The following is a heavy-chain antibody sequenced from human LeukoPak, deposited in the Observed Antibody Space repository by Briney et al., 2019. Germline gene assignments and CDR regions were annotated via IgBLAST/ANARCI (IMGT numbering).Heavy chain of an antibody. D-gene: IGHD1-26*01. CDR1: GFTFSSYA. J-gene: IGHJ5*02. CDR2: ISGSGGST. CDR3: AKDPMVGATRDDNWFDP. Sequence: PGGSLRLSCAASGFTFSSYAMSWVRQAPGKGLEWVSAISGSGGSTYYADSAKGRFTISRDNSKNTLYLQMNSLRAEDTAVYYCAKDPMVGATRDDNWFDPWGQGTLVTVSS. V-gene: IGHV3-23*01.